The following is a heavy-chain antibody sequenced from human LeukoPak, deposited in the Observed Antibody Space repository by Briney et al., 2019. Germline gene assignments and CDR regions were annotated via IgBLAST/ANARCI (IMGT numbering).Heavy chain of an antibody. Sequence: GGSLRLSCAAPGFTFSSYAMAWVRQAPGKRLEWVSAISGSGAYTYYADSVKGRFAISRDSSKNMLYLQMNSLRAEDTAIYYCAKDIGPDYGDYLDYWGQGTLVTVSS. V-gene: IGHV3-23*01. D-gene: IGHD4-17*01. J-gene: IGHJ4*02. CDR2: ISGSGAYT. CDR3: AKDIGPDYGDYLDY. CDR1: GFTFSSYA.